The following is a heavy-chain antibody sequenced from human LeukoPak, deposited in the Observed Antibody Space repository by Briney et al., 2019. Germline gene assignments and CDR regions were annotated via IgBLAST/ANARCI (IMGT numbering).Heavy chain of an antibody. D-gene: IGHD2-21*02. J-gene: IGHJ1*01. CDR2: ISYDGSNK. CDR3: ARAASCGGDCSSSYLQH. V-gene: IGHV3-30*03. CDR1: GFTFSSYG. Sequence: GGSLKLSCAASGFTFSSYGMHWVRQAPGKGLEWVAVISYDGSNKYYADSVKSRFTISRDNSKNTLYLQVNSLRAEDMAVYYCARAASCGGDCSSSYLQHWGQGTLVTVSS.